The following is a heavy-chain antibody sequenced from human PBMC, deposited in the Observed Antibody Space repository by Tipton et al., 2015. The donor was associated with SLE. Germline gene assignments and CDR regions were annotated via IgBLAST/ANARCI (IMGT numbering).Heavy chain of an antibody. Sequence: QLVQSGAEVKKPGASVKVSCKASGYTFTSYGISWVRQAPGQGLEWMGWMNPNSGNTGYAQNFQDRLTMTRSTSMSTAYMELSSLRSEDAAVYYCARVELRSWAFDYWGQGTLVTVSS. V-gene: IGHV1-8*02. CDR1: GYTFTSYG. CDR2: MNPNSGNT. J-gene: IGHJ4*02. D-gene: IGHD1-26*01. CDR3: ARVELRSWAFDY.